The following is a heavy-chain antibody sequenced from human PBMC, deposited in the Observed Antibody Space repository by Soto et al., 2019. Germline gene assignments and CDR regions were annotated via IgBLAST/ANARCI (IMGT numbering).Heavy chain of an antibody. CDR3: ATSNHYYYGMDV. CDR2: ISGSGGST. V-gene: IGHV3-23*01. CDR1: RFTFSSYA. J-gene: IGHJ6*02. Sequence: PGGSLRHSCSASRFTFSSYAMSWVRPDPGKGLEWVSAISGSGGSTYYADSVKGRFTISRDNSKNTLYLQMNSLRAEDTAVYYCATSNHYYYGMDVWGQGTTVTVSS.